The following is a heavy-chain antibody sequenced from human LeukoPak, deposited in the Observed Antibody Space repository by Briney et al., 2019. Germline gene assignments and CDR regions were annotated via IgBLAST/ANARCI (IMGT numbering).Heavy chain of an antibody. CDR2: ISAQHGQT. J-gene: IGHJ5*02. V-gene: IGHV1-18*01. CDR1: GYSENFYG. CDR3: ARDFYDSSANWFDP. Sequence: ASVKVSCKTSGYSENFYGITWVRQVAGQGLEWMGWISAQHGQTEYAPNSQDRVTMTTDTYTNTAYMELRSLRSDDTAVYYCARDFYDSSANWFDPWGQGTLVTVSS. D-gene: IGHD3-22*01.